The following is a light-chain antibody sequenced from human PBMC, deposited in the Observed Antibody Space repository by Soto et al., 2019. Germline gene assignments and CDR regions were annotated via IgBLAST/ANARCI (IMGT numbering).Light chain of an antibody. J-gene: IGKJ1*01. CDR2: DAS. Sequence: EVLMTQSPATLSVSPGERATLSCRASQSVGSNLAWYQQKPGQAPRLLIYDASTRATGIPARFSGSGSGTDFTLTISSLQSEDFAVYYRQQYNNWPPWTFGQGTKV. V-gene: IGKV3-15*01. CDR3: QQYNNWPPWT. CDR1: QSVGSN.